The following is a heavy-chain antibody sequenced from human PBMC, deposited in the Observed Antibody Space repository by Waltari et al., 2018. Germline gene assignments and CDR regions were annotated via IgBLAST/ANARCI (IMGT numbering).Heavy chain of an antibody. D-gene: IGHD6-6*01. CDR2: INHSGST. CDR3: ARGKQLAPFDY. V-gene: IGHV4-34*01. J-gene: IGHJ4*02. CDR1: GGSFSGYY. Sequence: QVQLQQWGAGLLKPSETLSLTCAVYGGSFSGYYWSWIRQPPGKGLEWIGEINHSGSTNYNPSLKSRVTISVDTSKNQFSLKLSSVTAADTAVYYCARGKQLAPFDYWGQGTLVTVSS.